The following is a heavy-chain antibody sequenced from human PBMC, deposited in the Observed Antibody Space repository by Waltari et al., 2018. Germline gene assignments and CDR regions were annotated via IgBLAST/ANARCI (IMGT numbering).Heavy chain of an antibody. CDR3: ARHQTQSTSAGWY. V-gene: IGHV5-51*01. J-gene: IGHJ4*02. CDR1: GYSFPSYW. Sequence: EVQLVQSGAEVKKPGESLKISCKGSGYSFPSYWLGRVRQMPGNGLEWMGVIYPGDSDTRYSPSFQGQVTISADKSISTAYLQWSGLKASDTAMYYCARHQTQSTSAGWYWGQGTLVTVSS. D-gene: IGHD6-19*01. CDR2: IYPGDSDT.